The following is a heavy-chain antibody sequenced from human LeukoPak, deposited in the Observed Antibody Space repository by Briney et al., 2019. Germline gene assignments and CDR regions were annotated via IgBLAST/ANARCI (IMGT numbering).Heavy chain of an antibody. CDR2: MNPNSGNT. CDR3: ARDDHYYGSGSYYNGADY. Sequence: ASVKVSCKASGYTFTSYDINWVRQATGQGLEWMGWMNPNSGNTGYAQKFQGRVTITRNTSISTAYMELSRLRSDDTAVYYCARDDHYYGSGSYYNGADYWGQGTLVTVSS. CDR1: GYTFTSYD. V-gene: IGHV1-8*03. D-gene: IGHD3-10*01. J-gene: IGHJ4*02.